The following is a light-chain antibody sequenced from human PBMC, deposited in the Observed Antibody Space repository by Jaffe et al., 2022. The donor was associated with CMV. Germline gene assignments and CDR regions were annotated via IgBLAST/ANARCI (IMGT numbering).Light chain of an antibody. J-gene: IGKJ4*01. CDR3: QQYGSSPQT. Sequence: EIVLTQSPGTLSLSPGERATLSCRTSQSVSSTHLAWYQQKPGQAPRLLIYGASSRATGIPDRFSGSGSGTDFTLTISRLEPEDFAVYYCQQYGSSPQTFGGGTKVEIK. V-gene: IGKV3-20*01. CDR2: GAS. CDR1: QSVSSTH.